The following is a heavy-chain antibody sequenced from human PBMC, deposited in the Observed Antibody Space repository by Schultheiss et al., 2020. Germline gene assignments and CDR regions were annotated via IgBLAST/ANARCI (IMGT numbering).Heavy chain of an antibody. CDR1: GGSITRGGYF. D-gene: IGHD3-10*01. V-gene: IGHV4-39*01. J-gene: IGHJ6*03. Sequence: SATLSLTCSVSGGSITRGGYFWGWIRQPPGKELEWIGSLFYSGITHYNPSLKSRVTISVEASNFQFSLRLTSVTAADTAVYFCASSGSGTYIPHHYYYTMDVWGKGITVTVAS. CDR3: ASSGSGTYIPHHYYYTMDV. CDR2: LFYSGIT.